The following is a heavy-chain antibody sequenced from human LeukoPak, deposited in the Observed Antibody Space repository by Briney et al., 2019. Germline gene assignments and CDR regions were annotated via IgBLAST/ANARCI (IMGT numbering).Heavy chain of an antibody. CDR3: ARDLVTVTKGLDI. D-gene: IGHD4-17*01. V-gene: IGHV4-59*11. J-gene: IGHJ3*02. CDR1: TDSFSSHY. CDR2: ISYIGST. Sequence: SETLSLTCAVSTDSFSSHYWTWIRQPPGKGLEWIGYISYIGSTNYNPSLKSRVTISIDTSKNQFSLKLSSVTAADTAVYYCARDLVTVTKGLDIWGQGTMVSVSS.